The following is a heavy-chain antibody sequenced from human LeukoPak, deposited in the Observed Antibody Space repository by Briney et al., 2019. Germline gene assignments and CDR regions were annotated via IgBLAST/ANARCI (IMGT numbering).Heavy chain of an antibody. D-gene: IGHD3-10*01. Sequence: SVTVSCKASGGTFSSYAISWVRQAPGQGLEWMGGIIPIFGTANYAQKFQGRVTITTDESTSTAYMELSSLRSEDTAVYYCAREKTGGFDSWGQGTLATVSS. CDR1: GGTFSSYA. V-gene: IGHV1-69*05. J-gene: IGHJ5*01. CDR3: AREKTGGFDS. CDR2: IIPIFGTA.